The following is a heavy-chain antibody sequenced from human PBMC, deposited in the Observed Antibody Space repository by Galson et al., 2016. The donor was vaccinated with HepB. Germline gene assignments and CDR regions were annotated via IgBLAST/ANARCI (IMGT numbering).Heavy chain of an antibody. D-gene: IGHD2/OR15-2a*01. Sequence: SETLSLTCSVSGGSININAYYWGWVRQPPGKGLEWIGSMSHSGTTHYHPSLESRVAISVDTSKNQFSLKVTSVTAADTAVYYCARQLANKYHRLSPYYFDYWGQGTLVTVSS. CDR3: ARQLANKYHRLSPYYFDY. V-gene: IGHV4-39*01. CDR1: GGSININAYY. J-gene: IGHJ4*02. CDR2: MSHSGTT.